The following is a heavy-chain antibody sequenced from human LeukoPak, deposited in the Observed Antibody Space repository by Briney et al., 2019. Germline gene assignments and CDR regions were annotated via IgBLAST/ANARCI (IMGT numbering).Heavy chain of an antibody. D-gene: IGHD3-3*01. J-gene: IGHJ4*02. Sequence: GGSLRLSCAASGFTFSSYAMSWVRQVPGKGLERVSAISGGGGSTYYADSVKGRFTISRDNSKNTLYLQMNSLRAEDTAVYYCAKDEWSAWPARHFDYWGQGTLVTVSS. CDR1: GFTFSSYA. CDR3: AKDEWSAWPARHFDY. CDR2: ISGGGGST. V-gene: IGHV3-23*01.